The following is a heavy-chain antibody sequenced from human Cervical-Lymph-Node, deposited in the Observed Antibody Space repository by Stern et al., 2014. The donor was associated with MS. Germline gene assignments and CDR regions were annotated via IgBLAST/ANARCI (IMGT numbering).Heavy chain of an antibody. D-gene: IGHD3-3*01. J-gene: IGHJ4*02. Sequence: QVQLVESGPGLVKPSETLSLTCSVSGGSISSYYWNWIRQPPGKGLEWIANVHYSGTTNYNPSLKSRVTILLDTSMNKISLKLTSGTPADPAVYYCAGSGTYYPDYWGQGILVTVSS. CDR2: VHYSGTT. CDR1: GGSISSYY. V-gene: IGHV4-59*08. CDR3: AGSGTYYPDY.